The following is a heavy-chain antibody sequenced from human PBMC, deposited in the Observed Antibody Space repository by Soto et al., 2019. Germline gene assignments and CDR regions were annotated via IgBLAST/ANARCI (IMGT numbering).Heavy chain of an antibody. CDR2: ISYDGSNK. CDR1: GFTFSSYG. V-gene: IGHV3-30*18. D-gene: IGHD2-21*01. J-gene: IGHJ4*02. Sequence: GGSLRLSCAASGFTFSSYGMHWVRQAPGKGLEWVAVISYDGSNKYYADSVKGRFTISRDNSKNTLYLQMNSLRAEDTAVYYCAKGESPRGGADPQKISIDYWGQGTLVTVS. CDR3: AKGESPRGGADPQKISIDY.